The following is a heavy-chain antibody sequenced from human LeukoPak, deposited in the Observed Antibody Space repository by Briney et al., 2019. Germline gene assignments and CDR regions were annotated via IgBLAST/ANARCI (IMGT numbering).Heavy chain of an antibody. CDR1: GGTFSSYA. CDR2: IIPILGIA. D-gene: IGHD2-15*01. J-gene: IGHJ4*02. V-gene: IGHV1-69*04. CDR3: ARDSDIVVVVAASTPLDY. Sequence: SVTVSCKASGGTFSSYAISWVRQAPGQGLEWMGRIIPILGIANYAQKFQGRVTITADKSTSTAYMELSSLRSEDTAVYYCARDSDIVVVVAASTPLDYWGQGTLVTVSS.